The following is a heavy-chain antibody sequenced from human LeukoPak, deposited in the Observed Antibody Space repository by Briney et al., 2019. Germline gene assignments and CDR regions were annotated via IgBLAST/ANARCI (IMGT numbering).Heavy chain of an antibody. Sequence: GGSLRLSCAASGFTFSSYAMSWVRQAPGKGLEWVSAISGSGGSTYYADSVKGRFTISRDNSKNTLYLQMNSPRAEDTAVYYCAKGTMVRGVTYFDYWGQGTLVTVSS. V-gene: IGHV3-23*01. CDR1: GFTFSSYA. J-gene: IGHJ4*02. D-gene: IGHD3-10*01. CDR3: AKGTMVRGVTYFDY. CDR2: ISGSGGST.